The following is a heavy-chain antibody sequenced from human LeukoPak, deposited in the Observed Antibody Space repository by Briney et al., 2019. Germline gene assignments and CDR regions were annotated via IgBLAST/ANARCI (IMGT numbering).Heavy chain of an antibody. D-gene: IGHD5-12*01. V-gene: IGHV3-30-3*01. CDR2: ISTDGNGK. J-gene: IGHJ6*02. CDR1: GFTFSNHA. CDR3: ARDQWGVATITGMDV. Sequence: GGSLRLSCAASGFTFSNHAMHWVRQAPGKGLEWVALISTDGNGKTYADSVKGRFTFSRDNSKNTLYLQMDSLRAEDTALYYCARDQWGVATITGMDVWGRGTTVTVSS.